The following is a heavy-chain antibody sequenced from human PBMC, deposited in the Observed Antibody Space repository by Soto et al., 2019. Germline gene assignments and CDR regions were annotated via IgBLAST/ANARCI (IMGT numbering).Heavy chain of an antibody. D-gene: IGHD3-16*01. Sequence: GGSLRLARACSGFNVNNHWMNWFRQATGKGLEWVANIKADGSEKYYVDSVKGRFTISRDNAKNSLYLQMNSLRAEDTAVYYCARARGVDSWGQGTLVTVSS. J-gene: IGHJ5*01. V-gene: IGHV3-7*03. CDR2: IKADGSEK. CDR3: ARARGVDS. CDR1: GFNVNNHW.